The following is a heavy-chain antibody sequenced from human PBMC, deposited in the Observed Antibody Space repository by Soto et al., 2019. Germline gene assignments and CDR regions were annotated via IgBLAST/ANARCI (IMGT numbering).Heavy chain of an antibody. D-gene: IGHD6-6*01. V-gene: IGHV3-33*01. CDR1: GFTFSSYG. Sequence: GGSLRLSCAASGFTFSSYGMHWVRQAPGKGLEWVAVIWYDGSNKYYADSVKGRFTISRDNSKNTLYLQMNSLRAEDTAVYYCAREARVSSSRYYYRMDVWGQGTTVTVSS. CDR3: AREARVSSSRYYYRMDV. J-gene: IGHJ6*02. CDR2: IWYDGSNK.